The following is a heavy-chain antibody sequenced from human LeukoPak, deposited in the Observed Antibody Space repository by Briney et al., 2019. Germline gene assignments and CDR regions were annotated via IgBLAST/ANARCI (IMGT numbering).Heavy chain of an antibody. CDR1: GGSISSYF. CDR3: ARETAYLGRSLDS. J-gene: IGHJ4*02. V-gene: IGHV4-4*07. Sequence: SETLSLTCTVSGGSISSYFWSWIRQPAGKGLEWIGRIYTSGITNSNPSLKSRVTMSLDTSKNQFSLNLTSVTAADTAVYFCARETAYLGRSLDSWGQGTLVTVSS. CDR2: IYTSGIT. D-gene: IGHD1-26*01.